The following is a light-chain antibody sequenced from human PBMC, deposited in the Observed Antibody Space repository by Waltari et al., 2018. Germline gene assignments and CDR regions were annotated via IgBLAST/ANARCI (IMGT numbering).Light chain of an antibody. CDR3: QTGGHGTWV. CDR1: SGHSSNI. CDR2: VNSDGSH. V-gene: IGLV4-69*01. J-gene: IGLJ3*02. Sequence: SLGASVKLTCTLSSGHSSNIIAWHQQQPEKGPRYLMKVNSDGSHSKGDEIPDRFSGSSSGAERYLTISSLQSEDEADYYCQTGGHGTWVFGGGTKLTVL.